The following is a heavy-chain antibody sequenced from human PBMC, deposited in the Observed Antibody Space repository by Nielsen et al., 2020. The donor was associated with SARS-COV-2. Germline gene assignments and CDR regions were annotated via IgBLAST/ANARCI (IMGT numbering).Heavy chain of an antibody. Sequence: ASVKVSCKASGYTFTSYAMHWVRQAPGQRLEWMGWINAGNGNTKYSQKFQGRVTITRDTSASTAHMELSSLRSEDTAVYHCARVLGSGWIDYWGQGTLVTVSS. CDR1: GYTFTSYA. D-gene: IGHD6-19*01. CDR3: ARVLGSGWIDY. J-gene: IGHJ4*02. CDR2: INAGNGNT. V-gene: IGHV1-3*01.